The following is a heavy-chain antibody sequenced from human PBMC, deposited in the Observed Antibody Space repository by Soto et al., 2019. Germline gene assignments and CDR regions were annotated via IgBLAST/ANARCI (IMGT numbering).Heavy chain of an antibody. Sequence: PSETQSLTSTMSGGSISVYYWSWIRQPPGQGREWSGDIYASGSPYYNPSLKSRFTISADTSKTPPSPKLTSPTAADTAVYYCARGVGSSPPQYWGRGTLVTVSS. CDR3: ARGVGSSPPQY. V-gene: IGHV4-59*01. J-gene: IGHJ4*02. D-gene: IGHD1-26*01. CDR1: GGSISVYY. CDR2: IYASGSP.